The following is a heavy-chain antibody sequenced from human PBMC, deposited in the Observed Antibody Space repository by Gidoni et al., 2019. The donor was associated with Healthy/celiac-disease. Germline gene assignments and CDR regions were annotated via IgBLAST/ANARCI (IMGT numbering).Heavy chain of an antibody. CDR1: GIPFSSYA. Sequence: VQRVEAGGGLVQPGGSLRLSCAASGIPFSSYAMSWVRPAQGKGLEWVLGSSGSGGRTYYADSVKGRFTISRDNSKNTLYLQMNSLRAEYTAVYYCAKLSGTVTNFDYWGQGTLVTVSS. CDR2: SSGSGGRT. CDR3: AKLSGTVTNFDY. D-gene: IGHD4-17*01. J-gene: IGHJ4*02. V-gene: IGHV3-23*04.